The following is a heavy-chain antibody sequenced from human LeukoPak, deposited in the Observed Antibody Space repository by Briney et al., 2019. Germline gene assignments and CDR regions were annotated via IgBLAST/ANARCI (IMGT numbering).Heavy chain of an antibody. J-gene: IGHJ6*02. CDR2: IWYDGSNK. CDR1: GFTFSSYG. D-gene: IGHD1-14*01. CDR3: AKDAGRGTALYYYGMDV. V-gene: IGHV3-33*06. Sequence: GGSLRLSCAASGFTFSSYGMHWARQAPGKGLEWVAVIWYDGSNKYYADSVKGRFTISRDNSKNTLYLQMNSLRAEDTAVYYCAKDAGRGTALYYYGMDVWGQGTTVTVSS.